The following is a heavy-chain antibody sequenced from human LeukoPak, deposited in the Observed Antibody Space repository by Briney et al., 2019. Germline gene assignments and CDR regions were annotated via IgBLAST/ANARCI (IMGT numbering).Heavy chain of an antibody. CDR1: GFTFSTYS. V-gene: IGHV3-21*01. J-gene: IGHJ4*02. Sequence: AGTLRLSCAASGFTFSTYSMHWVRQAPGKELEWGSSISSSSSYIYYADSIKGRFTTSRATAKNSLYLQMNTLRAEDTAVYYCARDPTYYYDSSGYPRAPLSVDYWGQGTLVTVSS. CDR2: ISSSSSYI. D-gene: IGHD3-22*01. CDR3: ARDPTYYYDSSGYPRAPLSVDY.